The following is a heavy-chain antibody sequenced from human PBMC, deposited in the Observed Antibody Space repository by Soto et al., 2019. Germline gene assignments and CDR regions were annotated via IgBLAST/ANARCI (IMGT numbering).Heavy chain of an antibody. CDR3: ATPIIAVAERGDY. V-gene: IGHV3-74*01. CDR2: INSDGSST. Sequence: GGSLRLSCAASGFTFSSYWMHWVRQAPGKGLVWVSRINSDGSSTSYADSVKGRFTISRDNAKNTLYLQMNSLRAEDTAVYYCATPIIAVAERGDYWGQGTLVTVSS. J-gene: IGHJ4*02. D-gene: IGHD6-19*01. CDR1: GFTFSSYW.